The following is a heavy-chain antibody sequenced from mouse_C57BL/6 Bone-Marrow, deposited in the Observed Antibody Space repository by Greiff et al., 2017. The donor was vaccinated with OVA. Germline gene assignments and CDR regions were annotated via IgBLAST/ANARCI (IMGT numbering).Heavy chain of an antibody. J-gene: IGHJ3*01. Sequence: VQLQESGPELVKPGASVKISCKASGYAFSSSWMNWVKQRPGKGLEWIGRIYPGDGDTNYNGKFKGKATLTADKSSSTAYMQLSSLTSEDSAVYFCARRGLLAYWGQGTLVTVSA. CDR2: IYPGDGDT. V-gene: IGHV1-82*01. CDR1: GYAFSSSW. D-gene: IGHD2-3*01. CDR3: ARRGLLAY.